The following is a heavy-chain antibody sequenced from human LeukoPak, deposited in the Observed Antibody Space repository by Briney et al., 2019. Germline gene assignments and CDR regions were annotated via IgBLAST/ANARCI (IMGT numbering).Heavy chain of an antibody. V-gene: IGHV4-34*01. D-gene: IGHD3-22*01. CDR3: ARGVYYDSSGYSYYIDY. Sequence: SETLSLTCAVYGGSFSGYYWRWIRQPPGKGLEWIAEINHSGRTSYNPSLKSRVTISMDTSKNQFSLNLSSVTAADTAVYYCARGVYYDSSGYSYYIDYWGQGTLVTVSS. CDR2: INHSGRT. J-gene: IGHJ4*02. CDR1: GGSFSGYY.